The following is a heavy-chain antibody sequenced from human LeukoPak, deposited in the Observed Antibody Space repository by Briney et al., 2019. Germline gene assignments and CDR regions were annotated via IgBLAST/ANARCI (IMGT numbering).Heavy chain of an antibody. V-gene: IGHV3-48*03. D-gene: IGHD3-10*01. CDR1: GFTFSSYE. CDR2: ISSSGSTI. J-gene: IGHJ6*04. CDR3: ARELGDYYGSGMESYGMDV. Sequence: GGSLRLSCAASGFTFSSYEMNWVRQAPGKGLEWVSYISSSGSTIYYAGSVKGRFTISRDNAKNSLYLQMNSLRAEDTAVYYCARELGDYYGSGMESYGMDVWGKGTTVTVSS.